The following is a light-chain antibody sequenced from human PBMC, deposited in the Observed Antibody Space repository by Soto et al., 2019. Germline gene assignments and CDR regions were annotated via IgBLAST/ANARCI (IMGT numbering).Light chain of an antibody. V-gene: IGKV1-39*01. CDR1: QSIRSY. CDR2: SAS. CDR3: QQSYSTPLT. J-gene: IGKJ4*01. Sequence: DIQKTQSPSSLSGSVGDRVTITCRASQSIRSYLNWYQQKPGKAPNLLIYSASNLQRGVPSRFSGSASGTDFTLTISSLQAEDFATYYCQQSYSTPLTFGGGTKVDIK.